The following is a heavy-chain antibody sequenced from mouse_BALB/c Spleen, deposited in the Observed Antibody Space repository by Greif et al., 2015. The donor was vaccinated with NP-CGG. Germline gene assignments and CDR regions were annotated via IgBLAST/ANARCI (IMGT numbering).Heavy chain of an antibody. CDR2: INSNGGST. Sequence: EVKLVESGGGLVQPGGSRKLSCAASGFTFSSYGMSWVRQTPDKRLELVATINSNGGSTYYPDSVKGRFTISRDNAKNTLYLQMSSLKSEDTAMYYCAEGGIWDYGYFDYWGQGTTLTVSS. D-gene: IGHD1-1*01. CDR3: AEGGIWDYGYFDY. J-gene: IGHJ2*01. CDR1: GFTFSSYG. V-gene: IGHV5-6-3*01.